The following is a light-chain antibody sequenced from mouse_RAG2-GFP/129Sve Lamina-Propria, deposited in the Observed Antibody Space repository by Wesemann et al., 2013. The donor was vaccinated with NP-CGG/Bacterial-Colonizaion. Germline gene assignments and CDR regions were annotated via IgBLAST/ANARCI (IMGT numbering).Light chain of an antibody. CDR3: QQSNKDPRT. J-gene: IGKJ1*01. CDR1: QSIVHSDGSTY. Sequence: DVLMTQTPLSLPVSLGDQASISCRSSQSIVHSDGSTYLEWYLQKPGQSPKLLIYKVSNRFSGVPDRFSGSGSGTDFTLTINPVETDDVATYYCQQSNKDPRTFGGGTKLEIK. V-gene: IGKV1-117*01. CDR2: KVS.